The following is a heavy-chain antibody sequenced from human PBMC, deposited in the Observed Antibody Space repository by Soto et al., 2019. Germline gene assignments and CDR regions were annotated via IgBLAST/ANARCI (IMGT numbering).Heavy chain of an antibody. D-gene: IGHD6-13*01. V-gene: IGHV4-59*11. CDR1: GDSLTSHY. J-gene: IGHJ4*02. CDR2: RHYTGFS. Sequence: PSETLSLTCSFSGDSLTSHYFTWIRQSPEKGQEWIGYRHYTGFSPCDPSRRSRLSIPVDKSKNQVTLQLAAVTVADTPVYCCATSYGNAWYTFWGPGTQVTVSS. CDR3: ATSYGNAWYTF.